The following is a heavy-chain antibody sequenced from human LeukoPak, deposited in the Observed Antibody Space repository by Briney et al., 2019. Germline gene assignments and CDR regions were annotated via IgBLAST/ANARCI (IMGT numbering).Heavy chain of an antibody. J-gene: IGHJ4*02. D-gene: IGHD6-19*01. CDR3: ARNSSGRFDN. CDR2: IRYDGSDK. V-gene: IGHV3-30*02. CDR1: GFTFSNFG. Sequence: SGGSLRLSCAASGFTFSNFGMHWVRRAPGKGLEWAALIRYDGSDKYYADSVKGRFPISRDNSKNTLYLEMNSLRAEDTAVYYCARNSSGRFDNWGQGTLVTVSS.